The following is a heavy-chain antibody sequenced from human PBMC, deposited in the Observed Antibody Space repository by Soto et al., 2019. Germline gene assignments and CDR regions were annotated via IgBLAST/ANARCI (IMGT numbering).Heavy chain of an antibody. CDR2: IYYSGST. CDR3: ASGKVTTPYYYYMDV. D-gene: IGHD4-17*01. CDR1: GGSISSSSYY. J-gene: IGHJ6*03. V-gene: IGHV4-39*01. Sequence: SETLSLTCTVSGGSISSSSYYWGWIRQPPGKGLEWIGSIYYSGSTYYNPSLKSRVTISVDTSKNQFSLKLSSVTAADTAVYYCASGKVTTPYYYYMDVWGKGTTVTVSS.